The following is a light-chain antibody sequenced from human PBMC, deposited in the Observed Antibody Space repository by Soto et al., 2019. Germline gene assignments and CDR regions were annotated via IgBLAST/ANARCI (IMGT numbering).Light chain of an antibody. CDR2: DVS. CDR1: TSAVVGYNS. V-gene: IGLV2-14*01. J-gene: IGLJ1*01. CDR3: SSYTSISTLV. Sequence: QSALTQPASVSGSPGQSITVSCTGTTSAVVGYNSVSWYQQHPGKVPKLMIYDVSNRPSGVSNRFSGSKSGNTASLTISGLQAEDEADYYCSSYTSISTLVFGTGTKVTVL.